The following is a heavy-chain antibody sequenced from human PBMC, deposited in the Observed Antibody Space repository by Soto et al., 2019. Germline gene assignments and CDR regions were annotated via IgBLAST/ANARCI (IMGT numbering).Heavy chain of an antibody. V-gene: IGHV1-18*01. Sequence: ASVKVSCKASGGTFSSYAISWVRQAPGQGLEWMGWISAYNGNTNYAQKLQGRVTMTTDTSTSTAYMELRSLRSDDTAVYYCGGGEWLTSYGGQGTLVPVPP. D-gene: IGHD3-16*01. CDR2: ISAYNGNT. J-gene: IGHJ4*02. CDR3: GGGEWLTSY. CDR1: GGTFSSYA.